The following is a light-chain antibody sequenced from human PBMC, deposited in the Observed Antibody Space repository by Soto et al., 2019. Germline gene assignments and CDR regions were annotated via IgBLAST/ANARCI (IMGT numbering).Light chain of an antibody. V-gene: IGKV3-15*01. CDR1: QSVTTN. CDR3: QQYNNWPPFT. J-gene: IGKJ2*01. Sequence: EIMMTQSPATLSASPGERATLSCRASQSVTTNLAWYQKKPSQATRLLIYNAFTRATGIAARFSGSGSGTDFTLTISSLQSEDFAVYYCQQYNNWPPFTFGQGTKLEIK. CDR2: NAF.